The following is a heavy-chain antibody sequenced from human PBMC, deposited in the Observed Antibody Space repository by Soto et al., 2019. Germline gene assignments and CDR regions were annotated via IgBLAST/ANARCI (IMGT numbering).Heavy chain of an antibody. CDR2: ISSSSGTI. J-gene: IGHJ5*02. D-gene: IGHD1-7*01. Sequence: GGSLRLSCAASGFTFTSYSMNWVRQAPGKGLEWLSYISSSSGTIYYADSVKGRFTISRDNAKNSLYLQMNSLRDEDTAVYYCARKGELRMPLNWFDPWGQGTLVTVSS. V-gene: IGHV3-48*02. CDR1: GFTFTSYS. CDR3: ARKGELRMPLNWFDP.